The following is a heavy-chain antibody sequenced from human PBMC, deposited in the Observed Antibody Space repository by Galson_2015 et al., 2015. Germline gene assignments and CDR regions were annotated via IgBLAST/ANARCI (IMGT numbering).Heavy chain of an antibody. CDR3: SRHDFDNSGYYSLDS. V-gene: IGHV3-73*01. J-gene: IGHJ4*02. Sequence: AIHWVRQASGKGLEWVGRVRVKANAYATAYAAAVQGRFTISRDDAKNTAFLQMNSLKIEDTAVYYCSRHDFDNSGYYSLDSWGRGTLVTVSS. CDR1: A. D-gene: IGHD3-22*01. CDR2: VRVKANAYAT.